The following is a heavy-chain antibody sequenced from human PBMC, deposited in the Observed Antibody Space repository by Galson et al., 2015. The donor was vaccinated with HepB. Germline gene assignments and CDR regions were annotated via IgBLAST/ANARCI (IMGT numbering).Heavy chain of an antibody. J-gene: IGHJ3*02. D-gene: IGHD3-22*01. Sequence: SLRLSCAASGFTFSSYRMNWVRQGPGKGLEWVSYISSSGSITYYADSVKGRFTISRDNAKNSLYLQMNSLRAEDTAVYYCARDPQPSRGYYPAFDIWGLGTMVTVSS. CDR2: ISSSGSIT. CDR1: GFTFSSYR. V-gene: IGHV3-48*01. CDR3: ARDPQPSRGYYPAFDI.